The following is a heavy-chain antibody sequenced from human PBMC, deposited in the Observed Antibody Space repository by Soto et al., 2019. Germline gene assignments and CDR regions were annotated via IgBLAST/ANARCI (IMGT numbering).Heavy chain of an antibody. V-gene: IGHV3-15*07. J-gene: IGHJ6*02. Sequence: EVQLVESGGGLVEPGGSLRLSCAASGFNFINAWMHWVRQAPGKGLEWVGRIKSKTDGGTTDYAAPVKGRFIISRDDSKNPLYLQINRLKMEDTAVYYCSALGVWGQGTTVTVSS. CDR1: GFNFINAW. D-gene: IGHD1-26*01. CDR2: IKSKTDGGTT. CDR3: SALGV.